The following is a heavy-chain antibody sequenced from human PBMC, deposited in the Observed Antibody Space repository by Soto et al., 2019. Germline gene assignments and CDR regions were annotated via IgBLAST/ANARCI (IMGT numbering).Heavy chain of an antibody. CDR2: IRSKANSYAT. Sequence: EVQLVESGGGLVQPGGSLKLSCAASGFTFSGSAMHWVRQASGKGLEWVGRIRSKANSYATAYAASVKGRFTISRDDSKXTXXLQMNSLKTEDTAVYYCTRHLPDSGYDLDYYGMDVWGQGTTVTVSS. V-gene: IGHV3-73*01. J-gene: IGHJ6*02. CDR1: GFTFSGSA. D-gene: IGHD5-12*01. CDR3: TRHLPDSGYDLDYYGMDV.